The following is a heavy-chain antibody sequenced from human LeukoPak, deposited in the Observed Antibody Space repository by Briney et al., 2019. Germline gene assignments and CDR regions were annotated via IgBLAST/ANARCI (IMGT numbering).Heavy chain of an antibody. Sequence: GGSLRLSCAASGFTFNSYTMHWDRQAPGKGLEWVSYISSSGSTIYYTDSVKGRFTISRDNAKNSLYLQMTSLRAEDTAVYYCAELGITMIGGVWGKGTTVTISS. CDR1: GFTFNSYT. CDR3: AELGITMIGGV. J-gene: IGHJ6*04. D-gene: IGHD3-10*02. V-gene: IGHV3-48*04. CDR2: ISSSGSTI.